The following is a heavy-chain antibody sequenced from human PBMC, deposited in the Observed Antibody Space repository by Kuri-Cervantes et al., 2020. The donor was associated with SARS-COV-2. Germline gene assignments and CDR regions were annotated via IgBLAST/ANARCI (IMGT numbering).Heavy chain of an antibody. Sequence: SLKISCAASGFTFDDYAMHWVRQAPGKGLEWVSGISWNSGSIGYADSVKGRFTISRDNAKNSLYLQMNSLRAEDTAVYYCASLNVDTAMAPVSDYYYMDVWGKGTTVTVSS. CDR3: ASLNVDTAMAPVSDYYYMDV. D-gene: IGHD5-18*01. CDR2: ISWNSGSI. CDR1: GFTFDDYA. V-gene: IGHV3-9*01. J-gene: IGHJ6*03.